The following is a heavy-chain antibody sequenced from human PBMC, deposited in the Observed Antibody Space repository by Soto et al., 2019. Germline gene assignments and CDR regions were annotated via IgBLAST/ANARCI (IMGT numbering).Heavy chain of an antibody. CDR1: GGSISSSSYY. Sequence: SETLSLTCTVFGGSISSSSYYWGWIRQPPGKGLEWIGSIYYSGSTYYNPSLKSRVTISVDTSKNQFSLKLSSVTAADTAVYYCARHLYGDYGWFDPWGQGTLVTAPQ. D-gene: IGHD4-17*01. J-gene: IGHJ5*02. CDR2: IYYSGST. CDR3: ARHLYGDYGWFDP. V-gene: IGHV4-39*01.